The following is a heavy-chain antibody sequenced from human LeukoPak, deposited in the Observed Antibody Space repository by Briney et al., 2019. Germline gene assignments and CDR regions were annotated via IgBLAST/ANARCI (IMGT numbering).Heavy chain of an antibody. CDR2: INPSGGST. V-gene: IGHV1-46*01. CDR1: GYTFTSYY. Sequence: ASVKVSCKASGYTFTSYYMHWVRQAPGQGLEWMGIINPSGGSTSYAQKFQGRVTMTRDTSTSTVYMEPGSLRSEDTAVYYCARDLDSSGWFTQGVDPWGQGTLVTVSS. J-gene: IGHJ5*02. CDR3: ARDLDSSGWFTQGVDP. D-gene: IGHD6-19*01.